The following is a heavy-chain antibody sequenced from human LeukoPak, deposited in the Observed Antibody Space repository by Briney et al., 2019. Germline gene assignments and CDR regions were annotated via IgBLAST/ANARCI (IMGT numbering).Heavy chain of an antibody. Sequence: ASVKVSCKASGYTFTSYYMHWVRQAPGQGLEWMGIINPSGGSTSYAQKFQGRVTMTRDTSTSTVYMELSSLRSEDTAVYYCARDTFINDYYDSSGYYHYFDYWGQGTLVTVSP. CDR1: GYTFTSYY. CDR2: INPSGGST. V-gene: IGHV1-46*01. D-gene: IGHD3-22*01. CDR3: ARDTFINDYYDSSGYYHYFDY. J-gene: IGHJ4*02.